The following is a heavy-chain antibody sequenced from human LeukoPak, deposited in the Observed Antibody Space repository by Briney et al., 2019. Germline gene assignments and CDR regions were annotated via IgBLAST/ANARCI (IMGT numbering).Heavy chain of an antibody. J-gene: IGHJ4*02. V-gene: IGHV1-18*04. D-gene: IGHD5-18*01. CDR2: ISTHTGDT. CDR1: GYTFTIYG. CDR3: ARDRRLSVDIAMAPFDY. Sequence: ASVKVSCKASGYTFTIYGITWVRQAPGQGLEWMGWISTHTGDTNYAQKLQARVTMTTDTSMSTAYMELRSLRSDDTAVYYCARDRRLSVDIAMAPFDYWGQGTLVTVSS.